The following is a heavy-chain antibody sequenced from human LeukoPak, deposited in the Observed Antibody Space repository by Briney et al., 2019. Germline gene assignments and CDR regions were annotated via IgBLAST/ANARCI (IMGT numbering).Heavy chain of an antibody. J-gene: IGHJ6*03. Sequence: GGSLRLSCAASGFTFNKYAMSWVRQAPGKGLEWVSAISGSDAGTYYADSVKGRLTISRDNAKNSLYLQMNSLRAEDTAVYYCARVMGSSSYYYYMDVWGKGTTVTVSS. V-gene: IGHV3-23*01. CDR1: GFTFNKYA. CDR3: ARVMGSSSYYYYMDV. CDR2: ISGSDAGT. D-gene: IGHD6-13*01.